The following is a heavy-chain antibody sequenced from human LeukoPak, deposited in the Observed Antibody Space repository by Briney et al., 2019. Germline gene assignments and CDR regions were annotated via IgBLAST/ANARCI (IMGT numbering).Heavy chain of an antibody. V-gene: IGHV3-30*02. CDR1: GFTFSSIG. J-gene: IGHJ6*03. Sequence: PGGSLRLSCAASGFTFSSIGMHWVRQAPGKGLEWVAFIWYDGSNKYYADPVKGRFTISRDNSKDTLYLEMNSLKTEDTAVYYCAKDRGVYYYYYMDVWGRGTTVTVSS. D-gene: IGHD3-10*01. CDR3: AKDRGVYYYYYMDV. CDR2: IWYDGSNK.